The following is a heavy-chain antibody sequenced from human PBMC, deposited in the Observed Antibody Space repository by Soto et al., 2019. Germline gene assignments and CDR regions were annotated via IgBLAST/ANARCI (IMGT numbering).Heavy chain of an antibody. CDR2: INNDGSNT. Sequence: EVQLVESGGGLVQPGGSLRLSCAASGFTFSTYWMHWVRQPPGKGLVWVSRINNDGSNTAYADSVKGRFTISRDNAQSTLYLQMNSLRAEDTAVYYCARDPLIGTTDYGFDVWGQGTTVSVSS. CDR3: ARDPLIGTTDYGFDV. D-gene: IGHD1-7*01. J-gene: IGHJ6*02. V-gene: IGHV3-74*01. CDR1: GFTFSTYW.